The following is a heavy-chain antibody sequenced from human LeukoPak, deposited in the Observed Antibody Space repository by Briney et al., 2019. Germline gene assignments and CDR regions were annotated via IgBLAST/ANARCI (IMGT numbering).Heavy chain of an antibody. V-gene: IGHV1-69*06. D-gene: IGHD1-26*01. Sequence: ASVKVSCKASGGTFSSYAISWVRQAPGQGLEWMGGIIPISGTANYAQKFQGRVTTTADKSTRTAYMELSSLRSEDTAVYYCARSIVGAKDYFDYWGQGTLVTVSS. CDR2: IIPISGTA. CDR3: ARSIVGAKDYFDY. J-gene: IGHJ4*02. CDR1: GGTFSSYA.